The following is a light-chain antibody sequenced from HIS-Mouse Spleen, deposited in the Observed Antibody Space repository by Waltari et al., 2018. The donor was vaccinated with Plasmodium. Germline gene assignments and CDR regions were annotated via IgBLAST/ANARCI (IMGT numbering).Light chain of an antibody. Sequence: QSVLTQPPSASGTPGQRVTISCSGSSSNLGSNYVYRYQQLPGTAPKLLIYRNKQRPSGVPDRFSGSKSGTSASLAISGLRSEDEADYYCAAWDDSLSGPVFGGGTKLTVL. V-gene: IGLV1-47*01. CDR1: SSNLGSNY. CDR3: AAWDDSLSGPV. CDR2: RNK. J-gene: IGLJ3*02.